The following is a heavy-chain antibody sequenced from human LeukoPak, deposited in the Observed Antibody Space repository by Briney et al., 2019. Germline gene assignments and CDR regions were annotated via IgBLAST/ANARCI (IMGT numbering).Heavy chain of an antibody. V-gene: IGHV3-30*18. J-gene: IGHJ4*02. CDR2: ISYAGNNQ. Sequence: PGGSLRLSCAAPGFTFSSYGMHWVRQAPGKGLEWVAAISYAGNNQFYEDSVKGRFTISRDNSKNTLYLQINSLQPEDTAVYFCAKDRLAQSGNSYGYDYFDYWGQGTLVTVSS. CDR3: AKDRLAQSGNSYGYDYFDY. D-gene: IGHD5-18*01. CDR1: GFTFSSYG.